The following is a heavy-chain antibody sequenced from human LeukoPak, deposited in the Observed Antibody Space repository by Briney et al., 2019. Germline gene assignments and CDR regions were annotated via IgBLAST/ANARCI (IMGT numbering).Heavy chain of an antibody. CDR3: ARADFVN. CDR2: INHSGST. Sequence: SETLSLTCTVYGGSFSGYYWSWIRQPPGKGLEWIGEINHSGSTNYNPSLKSRVTISVDTSKNQFSLKLSSVTAADTAVHYCARADFVNWGQGTLVTVSS. CDR1: GGSFSGYY. D-gene: IGHD3-16*01. J-gene: IGHJ4*02. V-gene: IGHV4-34*01.